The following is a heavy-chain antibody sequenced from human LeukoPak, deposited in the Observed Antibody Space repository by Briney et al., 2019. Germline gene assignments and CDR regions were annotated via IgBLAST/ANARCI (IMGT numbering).Heavy chain of an antibody. V-gene: IGHV3-21*01. J-gene: IGHJ3*02. CDR3: SSYGSGRVAFDI. CDR2: ISGSSSYI. D-gene: IGHD3-10*01. Sequence: AGGSLRLSCAASGFSSSSYILDGVRQAPGKGLEWVSSISGSSSYIYYADSVKGRFTISRDNAKNSLYLQMNSLRAEDAAVYYCSSYGSGRVAFDIWGQGTMVTVSS. CDR1: GFSSSSYI.